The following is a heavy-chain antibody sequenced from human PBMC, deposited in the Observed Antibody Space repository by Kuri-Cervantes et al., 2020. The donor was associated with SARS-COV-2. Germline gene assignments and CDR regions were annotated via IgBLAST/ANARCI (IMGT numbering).Heavy chain of an antibody. J-gene: IGHJ3*02. CDR3: ARHHGADYDYVWGSYRHAKDDAFDI. CDR1: GGSFSSCVYY. D-gene: IGHD3-16*02. Sequence: ESLKISCAASGGSFSSCVYYWGWNGQPQGKGREWIGSIYYSGSTYYNPSLKSRVTISEDTSKNQFPLKLSSVTAADTAVYYCARHHGADYDYVWGSYRHAKDDAFDIWGQGTRVTVSS. CDR2: IYYSGST. V-gene: IGHV4-39*01.